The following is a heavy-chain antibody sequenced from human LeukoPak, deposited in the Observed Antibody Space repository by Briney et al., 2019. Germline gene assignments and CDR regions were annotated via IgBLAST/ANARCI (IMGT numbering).Heavy chain of an antibody. J-gene: IGHJ3*02. CDR1: GFTFSSYA. D-gene: IGHD3-22*01. CDR3: AKDRGDYYDSSGYYLDAFDI. CDR2: ISGSGGST. V-gene: IGHV3-23*01. Sequence: PGGSLRLSCAASGFTFSSYAMSWVRQAPGKGLEWVSAISGSGGSTYYADSVKGRFTNSRDNSKNTLYLQMNSLRAEDTAVYYCAKDRGDYYDSSGYYLDAFDIWGQGTMVTVSS.